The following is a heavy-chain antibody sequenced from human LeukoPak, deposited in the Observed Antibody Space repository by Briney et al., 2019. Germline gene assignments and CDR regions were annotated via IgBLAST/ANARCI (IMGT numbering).Heavy chain of an antibody. CDR2: ISTYNGDT. J-gene: IGHJ6*02. CDR3: ARVGRYGSGSSYYYYGMDV. Sequence: ASVKVSCKASGYTFTTYGISWVRQAPGQGLEWMGWISTYNGDTNYAQKFQGRVTMTADTSTSTTYMELRSLRSDDTAVYYCARVGRYGSGSSYYYYGMDVWGQGTTVTVSS. D-gene: IGHD3-10*01. V-gene: IGHV1-18*01. CDR1: GYTFTTYG.